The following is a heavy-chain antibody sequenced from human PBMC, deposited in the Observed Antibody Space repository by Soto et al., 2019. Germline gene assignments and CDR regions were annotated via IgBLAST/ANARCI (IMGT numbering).Heavy chain of an antibody. V-gene: IGHV3-74*01. Sequence: VHLVASGGDLVQPGGSLRLACAASGFTFSNYWMHWVRQAPGKGLVWVSRVSSDGSSTSYAESLKGRFTSSRDNAKNTLYLQMSSLRFEDTDLYYCVCFECGCTAVVTDMEANGYWGKGTLVNVSS. CDR1: GFTFSNYW. CDR3: VCFECGCTAVVTDMEANGY. D-gene: IGHD2-21*02. J-gene: IGHJ4*02. CDR2: VSSDGSST.